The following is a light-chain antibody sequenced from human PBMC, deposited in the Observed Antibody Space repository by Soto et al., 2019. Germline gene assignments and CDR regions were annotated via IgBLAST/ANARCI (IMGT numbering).Light chain of an antibody. CDR3: SSYAGSNNLV. V-gene: IGLV2-8*01. Sequence: QSALTQPPSASGSPGQSVTISCTGTSSDVGGYNYVSWYQQHPGKAPKLMIYEVSKRPSGVPDRFSGSKSGNTASLTVSGLQAEDVADYYCSSYAGSNNLVFGGGPTLTVL. J-gene: IGLJ2*01. CDR2: EVS. CDR1: SSDVGGYNY.